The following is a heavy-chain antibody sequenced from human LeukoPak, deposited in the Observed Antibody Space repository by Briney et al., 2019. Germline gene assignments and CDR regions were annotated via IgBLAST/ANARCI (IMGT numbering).Heavy chain of an antibody. Sequence: GGSLRLSCAASGFTFSSYGMHWVRQAPGKGLERVAVISYDGSNKYYADSVKGRFTISRDNSKNTLYLQMNSLRAEDTAVYYCAKASDYYGSGGDTDWGQGTLVTVSS. V-gene: IGHV3-30*18. CDR1: GFTFSSYG. CDR2: ISYDGSNK. D-gene: IGHD3-10*01. J-gene: IGHJ4*02. CDR3: AKASDYYGSGGDTD.